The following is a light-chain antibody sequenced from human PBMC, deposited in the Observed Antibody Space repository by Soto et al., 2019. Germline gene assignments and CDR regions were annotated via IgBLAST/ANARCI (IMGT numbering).Light chain of an antibody. CDR1: SSNLGPGFD. Sequence: QSVLTQPPSVSGAPGQTVTISCTGGSSNLGPGFDVHWYQQVPGMAPKLLIYTNNQRPSGVPDRFSASKSGTSASLAISGLRSEDEADYYCAAWPDSLSGVIFGGGTKLTVL. V-gene: IGLV1-40*01. CDR2: TNN. CDR3: AAWPDSLSGVI. J-gene: IGLJ2*01.